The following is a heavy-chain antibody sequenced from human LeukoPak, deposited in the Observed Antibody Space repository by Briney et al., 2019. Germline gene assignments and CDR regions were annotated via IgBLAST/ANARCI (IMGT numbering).Heavy chain of an antibody. D-gene: IGHD3-10*01. CDR2: INHSGST. V-gene: IGHV4-34*01. J-gene: IGHJ5*02. CDR3: ARGLSMVRGVIIRPRYNWFDP. Sequence: SETLSLTCAVYGGSFSGYYWSWIRQPPGKGLEWIGEINHSGSTNYNPSLKSRVTISVDTSKNQFSLKLSSVTAADTAVYYCARGLSMVRGVIIRPRYNWFDPWGQGTLVTVPS. CDR1: GGSFSGYY.